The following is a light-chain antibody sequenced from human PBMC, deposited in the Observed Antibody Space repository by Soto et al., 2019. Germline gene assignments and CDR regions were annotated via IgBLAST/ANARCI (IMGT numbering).Light chain of an antibody. Sequence: EIVLTQSPGTLSLSPGERATRSCRASHSVSSSYLAWYQQKPGQAPRLLIYGASSRATGIPDRFSGSGSGTDFTFTISRLEPEDFAVYYCQQYGSSPPITFGQGTRLEIK. J-gene: IGKJ5*01. V-gene: IGKV3-20*01. CDR1: HSVSSSY. CDR3: QQYGSSPPIT. CDR2: GAS.